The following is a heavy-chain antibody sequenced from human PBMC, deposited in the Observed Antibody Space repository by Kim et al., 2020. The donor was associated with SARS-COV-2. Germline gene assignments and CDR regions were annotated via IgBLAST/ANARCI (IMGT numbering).Heavy chain of an antibody. V-gene: IGHV3-74*01. Sequence: NGADSVKGRFTISRDNAKNTLYLEMNSLRAEDTAVYYCVRDYRGWFDPWGQGTLVTVSS. CDR3: VRDYRGWFDP. D-gene: IGHD3-10*01. J-gene: IGHJ5*02.